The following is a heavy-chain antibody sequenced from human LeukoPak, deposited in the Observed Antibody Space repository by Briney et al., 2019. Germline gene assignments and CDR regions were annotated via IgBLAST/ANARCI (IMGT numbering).Heavy chain of an antibody. D-gene: IGHD3-3*01. Sequence: GESLKISCKGSGYSFTSYWIGWLPQIPGKALKWLGFSYLGTSDTRYSPSFQGQVTISADKSISTAYLQWSSLKASDTAMYYCARRHDFWSGYYGSDWNFDYWGQGTLVTVSS. J-gene: IGHJ4*02. CDR1: GYSFTSYW. CDR2: SYLGTSDT. V-gene: IGHV5-51*01. CDR3: ARRHDFWSGYYGSDWNFDY.